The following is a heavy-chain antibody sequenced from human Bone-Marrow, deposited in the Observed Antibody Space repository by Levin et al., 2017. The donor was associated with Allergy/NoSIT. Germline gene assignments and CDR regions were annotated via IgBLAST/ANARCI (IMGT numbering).Heavy chain of an antibody. V-gene: IGHV4-59*01. CDR2: VFHSGNT. D-gene: IGHD1-1*01. J-gene: IGHJ2*01. Sequence: SETLSLTCNVSGASFNDYYWGWLRQPPGKGLEWIASVFHSGNTNSNPSLKSRVTISIDTSKNQFSLKLTSVTAADTALYYCARDLGIMEGFFDLWGRGTLVPVSS. CDR1: GASFNDYY. CDR3: ARDLGIMEGFFDL.